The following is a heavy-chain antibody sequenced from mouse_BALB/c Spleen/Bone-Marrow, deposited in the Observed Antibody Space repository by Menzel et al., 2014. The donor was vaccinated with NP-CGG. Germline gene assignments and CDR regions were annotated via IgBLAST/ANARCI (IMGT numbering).Heavy chain of an antibody. CDR3: ARDGNPYWYFDV. CDR2: INPYNDGT. Sequence: VQLQQSGPELVKPGASVKMSCKASGYTFTSYVMHWVKQKPGQGLEWIGYINPYNDGTKYNEKFKGKATLTPDKSSSTAYMELSSLTSEDSAVYYCARDGNPYWYFDVWGAGATVTVSS. V-gene: IGHV1-14*01. CDR1: GYTFTSYV. D-gene: IGHD2-1*01. J-gene: IGHJ1*01.